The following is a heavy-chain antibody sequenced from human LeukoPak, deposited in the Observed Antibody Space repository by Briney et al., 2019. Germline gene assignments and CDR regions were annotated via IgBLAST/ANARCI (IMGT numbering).Heavy chain of an antibody. CDR3: ARGGRWELPRPYAFDI. CDR2: ISAYNGNT. D-gene: IGHD1-26*01. V-gene: IGHV1-18*01. Sequence: ASVKVSCKASGYTFTSYGISWVRQAPGQGLEWMGWISAYNGNTNYAQKLQGRVTMTTDTSTSTAYMELRRLRSDDTAIYYCARGGRWELPRPYAFDIWGQGTMVTVSS. CDR1: GYTFTSYG. J-gene: IGHJ3*02.